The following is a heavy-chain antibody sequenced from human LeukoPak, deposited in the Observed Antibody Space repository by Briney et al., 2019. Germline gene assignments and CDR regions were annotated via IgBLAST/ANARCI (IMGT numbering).Heavy chain of an antibody. V-gene: IGHV3-23*01. D-gene: IGHD2/OR15-2a*01. CDR2: ISGSGGST. CDR3: ARGNSRGLGAFDI. Sequence: GGSLRLSCAASGFTFSSYAMSWVRQAPGKGLEWVSAISGSGGSTYYADSVKGRFTISRDNSKNSLYLQMNSLRAEDTAVYYCARGNSRGLGAFDIWGQGTMVTVSS. J-gene: IGHJ3*02. CDR1: GFTFSSYA.